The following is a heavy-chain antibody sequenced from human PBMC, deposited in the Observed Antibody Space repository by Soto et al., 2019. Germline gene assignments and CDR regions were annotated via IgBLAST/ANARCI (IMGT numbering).Heavy chain of an antibody. D-gene: IGHD3-22*01. J-gene: IGHJ4*02. CDR3: ARAFWYYYDSSGYYSRDY. Sequence: GASVKVSCKASGYTFTGYYMHWVRQAPGQGLEWMGWINPNSGGTNYAQKFQGRVTMTRDTSISTAYMELSRLRSDDTAVYYCARAFWYYYDSSGYYSRDYWGQGTLVTVSS. V-gene: IGHV1-2*02. CDR1: GYTFTGYY. CDR2: INPNSGGT.